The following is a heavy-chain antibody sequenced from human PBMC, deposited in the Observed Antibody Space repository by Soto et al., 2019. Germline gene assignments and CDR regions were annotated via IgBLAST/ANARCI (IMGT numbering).Heavy chain of an antibody. Sequence: QVQLVQSGAEVKKPGASVKVSCKASGYTFTSYAMHWVRQAPGQRLEWMGWINAGNGNTKYSQKFQGRVTITRDTSASTAYMELSSLRAEDTAVYYCARESGVAPVCFDYWGQGTLVTVSS. CDR3: ARESGVAPVCFDY. V-gene: IGHV1-3*01. J-gene: IGHJ4*02. D-gene: IGHD3-3*01. CDR1: GYTFTSYA. CDR2: INAGNGNT.